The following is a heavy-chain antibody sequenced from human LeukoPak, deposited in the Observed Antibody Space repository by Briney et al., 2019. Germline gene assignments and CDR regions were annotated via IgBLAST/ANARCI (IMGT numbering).Heavy chain of an antibody. J-gene: IGHJ4*02. D-gene: IGHD6-13*01. CDR1: GTYW. CDR3: AKSLDVEGSSSWYFGRFDH. Sequence: GGSLRLSCAASGTYWMHWVRQAPGKGLVWVSHINSDGSWTGYADSVKGRFTISRDNSENTLYLQMNSLRAEDTAIYYCAKSLDVEGSSSWYFGRFDHWGQGTLVTVSS. V-gene: IGHV3-74*01. CDR2: INSDGSWT.